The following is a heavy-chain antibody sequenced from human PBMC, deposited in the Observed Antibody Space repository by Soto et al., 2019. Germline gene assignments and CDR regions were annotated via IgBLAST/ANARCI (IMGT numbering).Heavy chain of an antibody. CDR3: ATDLRGSHDY. J-gene: IGHJ4*02. Sequence: EVPLVESGGGLVQPGGSLRLSCVASGFTFSNYWLHWVRQAPGKGLVWVSHINTDGSYTSHADSVKGRFTISRDNAKNTLYLQMNSLRAEDTAVYYCATDLRGSHDYWGQGTLVTVSS. CDR2: INTDGSYT. CDR1: GFTFSNYW. D-gene: IGHD6-13*01. V-gene: IGHV3-74*01.